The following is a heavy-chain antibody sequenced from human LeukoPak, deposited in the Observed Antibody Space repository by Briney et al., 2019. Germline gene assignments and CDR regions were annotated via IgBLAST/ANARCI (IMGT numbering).Heavy chain of an antibody. CDR1: GFTFSTYA. V-gene: IGHV3-23*01. D-gene: IGHD2-2*01. CDR2: ISGSGGSI. J-gene: IGHJ4*02. CDR3: AKVLPLVVVPAATRGGLDY. Sequence: GGSLRLSCAASGFTFSTYAVTWVRQAPGKGLEWVSLISGSGGSIYYADSVKGRFTISRDNSKNTLYLQMNSLRAEDTAVYYCAKVLPLVVVPAATRGGLDYWGQGTLVTVSS.